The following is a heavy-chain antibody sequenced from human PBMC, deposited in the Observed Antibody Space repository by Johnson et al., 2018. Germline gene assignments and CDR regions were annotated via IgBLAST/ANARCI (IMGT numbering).Heavy chain of an antibody. D-gene: IGHD3-22*01. CDR2: VSYDGSNN. CDR1: GFTFSSYA. CDR3: AKGTIYYDSSGYQTLGH. Sequence: QVQLVQSGGGVVQPGRSLRLSCAASGFTFSSYAMHWVRQAPGKGLEWVAVVSYDGSNNYYADSVRGRFTISRDSSKKTVYLQMNSLRVEDTAVYHCAKGTIYYDSSGYQTLGHWGQGTLVTVSS. V-gene: IGHV3-30*18. J-gene: IGHJ4*02.